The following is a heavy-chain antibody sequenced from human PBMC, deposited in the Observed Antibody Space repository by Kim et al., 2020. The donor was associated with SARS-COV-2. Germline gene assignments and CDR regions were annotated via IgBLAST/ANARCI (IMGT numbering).Heavy chain of an antibody. D-gene: IGHD1-26*01. CDR3: AKDLPGGSYHPGSPDY. Sequence: GGSLRLSCAASGFTFSSYGMHWVRQAPGKGLEWVAVIWYDGSNKYYADSVKGRFTISRDNSKNTLYLQMNSLRAEDTAVYYCAKDLPGGSYHPGSPDYWGQGTLVTVSS. CDR1: GFTFSSYG. V-gene: IGHV3-33*06. J-gene: IGHJ4*02. CDR2: IWYDGSNK.